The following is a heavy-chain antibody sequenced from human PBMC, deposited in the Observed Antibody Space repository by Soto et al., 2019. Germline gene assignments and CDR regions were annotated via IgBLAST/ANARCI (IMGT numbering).Heavy chain of an antibody. CDR3: AIPLARTPPFAY. CDR2: ITAGNGNK. V-gene: IGHV1-3*01. Sequence: AXVKVSCKASGYTFTSYAMRWVRQAPGQSLELTGLITAGNGNKKYPQKSQGRATITRDTPASTAYMGLSRLEASDTAMYFCAIPLARTPPFAYWGKGSLVPVS. D-gene: IGHD5-12*01. J-gene: IGHJ4*02. CDR1: GYTFTSYA.